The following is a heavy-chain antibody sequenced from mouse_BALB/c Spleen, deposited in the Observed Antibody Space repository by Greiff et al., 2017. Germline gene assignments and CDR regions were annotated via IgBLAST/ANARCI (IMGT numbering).Heavy chain of an antibody. CDR2: IYPGDGDT. D-gene: IGHD3-3*01. Sequence: QVQLKESGAELVRPGSSVKISCKASGYAFSSYWMNWVKQRPGQGLEWIGQIYPGDGDTNYNGKFKGKATLTADKSSSTAYMQLSSLTSEDSAVYFCASRGGYAMDYWGQGTSVTVSS. V-gene: IGHV1-80*01. CDR1: GYAFSSYW. CDR3: ASRGGYAMDY. J-gene: IGHJ4*01.